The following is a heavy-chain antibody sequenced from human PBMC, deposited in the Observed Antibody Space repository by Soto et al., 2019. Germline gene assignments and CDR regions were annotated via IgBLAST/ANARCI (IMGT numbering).Heavy chain of an antibody. Sequence: PGGSLRLSCAASGFTFSNYAMSWVRQDPGKGLEWVSAISGSGGSTYYADSVKGRFTISRDNSKNTLYLQMNSLRAEDTAVYYCAKVVDYGDYQRGLDYWGQGTLVTVSS. CDR2: ISGSGGST. V-gene: IGHV3-23*01. CDR3: AKVVDYGDYQRGLDY. J-gene: IGHJ4*02. D-gene: IGHD4-17*01. CDR1: GFTFSNYA.